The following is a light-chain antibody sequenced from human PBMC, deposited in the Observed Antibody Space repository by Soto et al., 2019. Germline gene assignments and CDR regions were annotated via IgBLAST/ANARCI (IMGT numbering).Light chain of an antibody. J-gene: IGKJ5*01. CDR2: GAS. CDR1: QSVSSSY. Sequence: EIVMPQSPATLSVSPGASAPLSCRASQSVSSSYLAWYQQKPGQAPRLLIYGASSRATGIPDRFSGSGSGTDFTLTISRLEPEDFAVYYCQQYGSSPITVGQGTRLEIK. V-gene: IGKV3-20*01. CDR3: QQYGSSPIT.